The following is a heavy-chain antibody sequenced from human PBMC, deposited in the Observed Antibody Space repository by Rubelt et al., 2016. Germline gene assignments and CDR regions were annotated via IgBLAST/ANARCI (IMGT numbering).Heavy chain of an antibody. J-gene: IGHJ4*02. CDR2: IGGGGGNT. D-gene: IGHD7-27*01. Sequence: SGFRFSSYAMTWVRQVPGKGLEWVSSIGGGGGNTYYADSVKGRFTISRDNAKNSLYLQMNSLRAEDTAVYYCARNWGRLFYFDYWGQGTLVTVSS. CDR1: GFRFSSYA. V-gene: IGHV3-21*01. CDR3: ARNWGRLFYFDY.